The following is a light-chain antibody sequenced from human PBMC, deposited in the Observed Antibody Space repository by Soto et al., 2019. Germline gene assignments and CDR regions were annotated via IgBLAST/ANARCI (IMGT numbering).Light chain of an antibody. V-gene: IGKV1-39*01. J-gene: IGKJ5*01. CDR3: QQSYSTPPIT. CDR2: SAS. Sequence: DIQMTQPPSAQSASVGDTVTITCRASQSIRSYLNWYQQKPGKAPKLLIYSASSLQSGVPSRFSGSGSGTDFTLTISDLQPEDFATYYCQQSYSTPPITFGQGTRLEIK. CDR1: QSIRSY.